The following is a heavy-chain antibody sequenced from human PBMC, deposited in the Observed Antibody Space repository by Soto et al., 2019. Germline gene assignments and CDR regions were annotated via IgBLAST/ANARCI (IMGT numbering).Heavy chain of an antibody. CDR3: ARDHTPVLQYFAGSLDY. D-gene: IGHD3-9*01. J-gene: IGHJ4*02. V-gene: IGHV1-18*01. CDR1: GYTFTSYG. CDR2: ISAYNGNT. Sequence: ASVKVSCKASGYTFTSYGISWVRQAPGQGLEWMGWISAYNGNTNYAQKLQGRVTMTTDTSTSTVYMELRSLRSDDTAVYYCARDHTPVLQYFAGSLDYWGQETLVTVP.